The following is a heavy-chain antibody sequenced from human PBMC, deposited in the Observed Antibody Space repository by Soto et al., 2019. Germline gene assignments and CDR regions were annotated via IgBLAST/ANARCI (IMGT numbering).Heavy chain of an antibody. CDR3: ARDHTDDYSTINSDY. J-gene: IGHJ4*02. CDR2: ISSSSSTI. CDR1: GFTFSSYS. V-gene: IGHV3-48*02. D-gene: IGHD4-4*01. Sequence: GESLRLSCAASGFTFSSYSMNWVRQDPGKGLEWVSYISSSSSTIYYADSVKGRFTIYRDNAKNSLYLQMNSLRDEDTAVYYCARDHTDDYSTINSDYWGQGTLVTVSS.